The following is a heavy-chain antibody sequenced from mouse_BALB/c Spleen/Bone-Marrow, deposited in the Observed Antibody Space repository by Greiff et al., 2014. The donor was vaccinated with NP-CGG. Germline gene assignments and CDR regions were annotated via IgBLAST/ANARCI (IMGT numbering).Heavy chain of an antibody. CDR1: GFPLTNYG. Sequence: VKLVESGPGLVAPSQSLSITCTVSGFPLTNYGVHWVRQPPGKGLEWLGVIWAGGSTNYNSALMSRLSITKDNSKSQVFLKMSSLQTDDTAMYYCARDRYYDYYFDYWGQGTTLTVSS. CDR3: ARDRYYDYYFDY. V-gene: IGHV2-9*02. CDR2: IWAGGST. J-gene: IGHJ2*01. D-gene: IGHD2-4*01.